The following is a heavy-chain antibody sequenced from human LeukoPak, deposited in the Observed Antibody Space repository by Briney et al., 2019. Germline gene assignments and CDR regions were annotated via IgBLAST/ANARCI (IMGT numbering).Heavy chain of an antibody. CDR3: ARDRITTTGWGANWFDP. J-gene: IGHJ5*02. V-gene: IGHV4-39*07. Sequence: SETLSLTCTVSGGSISSSSYYWGWIRQPPGKGLEWIGSIYYSGSTYYNPSLKSRVTISVDTSKNQFSLKLSSVTAADTAVYYCARDRITTTGWGANWFDPWGQGTLVTVSS. CDR1: GGSISSSSYY. D-gene: IGHD4-11*01. CDR2: IYYSGST.